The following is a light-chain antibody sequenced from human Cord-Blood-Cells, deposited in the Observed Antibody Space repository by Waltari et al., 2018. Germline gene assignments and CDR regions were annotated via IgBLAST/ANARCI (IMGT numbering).Light chain of an antibody. V-gene: IGKV1-39*01. CDR2: AAS. Sequence: DIQMTQSQSSLSASVGDRVTITCRASQSISSYLNWYQQKPGKAPKLLIYAASSLQSGVPSRFSGSGSGTDFTLTISSLQPEDFATYYCQQSYSTPLVTFGGGTKVEIK. CDR3: QQSYSTPLVT. J-gene: IGKJ4*01. CDR1: QSISSY.